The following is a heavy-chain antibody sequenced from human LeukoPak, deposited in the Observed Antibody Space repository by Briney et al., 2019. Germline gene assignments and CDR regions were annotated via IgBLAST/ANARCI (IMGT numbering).Heavy chain of an antibody. CDR3: ARSNYDFWSAPYYFDY. D-gene: IGHD3-3*01. Sequence: PGGSLRLSCAASGFTFSSYWMSWVRQAPGKGLEWVANIKQDGSEKYYVDSVKGRFTISRDNAKNSLYLQMNSLRAEDTAVYYCARSNYDFWSAPYYFDYWGQGTLVTVSS. J-gene: IGHJ4*02. CDR1: GFTFSSYW. V-gene: IGHV3-7*01. CDR2: IKQDGSEK.